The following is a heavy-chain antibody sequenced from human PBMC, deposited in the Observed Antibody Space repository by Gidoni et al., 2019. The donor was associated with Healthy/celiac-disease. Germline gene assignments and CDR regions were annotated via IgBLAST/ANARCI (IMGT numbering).Heavy chain of an antibody. D-gene: IGHD4-17*01. V-gene: IGHV3-33*01. Sequence: QVQLVESGGGVVQPGRSLRLSWAATGFTLSSYGRHWVRQDPGKGLELVVVIWFDGSNKYYADSVKGRVTISRDNSKNTLYLQMNSLRAEDTAVYYCARDPTTVTTRAYYYYYGMDVWGQGTTVTVSS. CDR3: ARDPTTVTTRAYYYYYGMDV. J-gene: IGHJ6*02. CDR2: IWFDGSNK. CDR1: GFTLSSYG.